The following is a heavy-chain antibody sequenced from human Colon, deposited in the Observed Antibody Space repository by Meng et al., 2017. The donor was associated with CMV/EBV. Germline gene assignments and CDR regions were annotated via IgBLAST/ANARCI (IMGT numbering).Heavy chain of an antibody. Sequence: GESLKISCKASGYSFTNYWIGWVRQVPGKGLEWMGIIHPDDSHMRHSPSFQGRVTFSVDKSITTAYVEWNSLKTSDTAIYYCGRLKNMGPRRNYYFGMDVWGQGTAVPFSS. J-gene: IGHJ6*02. CDR1: GYSFTNYW. CDR2: IHPDDSHM. V-gene: IGHV5-51*01. CDR3: GRLKNMGPRRNYYFGMDV. D-gene: IGHD5-24*01.